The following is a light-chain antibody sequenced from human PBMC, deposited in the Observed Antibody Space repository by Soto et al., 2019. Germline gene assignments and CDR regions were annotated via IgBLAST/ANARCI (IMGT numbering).Light chain of an antibody. CDR2: AAS. CDR1: QTIIKY. V-gene: IGKV1-39*01. CDR3: QQSYDAPIT. J-gene: IGKJ5*01. Sequence: DIQMTQSPSSLSASVGDRVTITCRASQTIIKYLNWFQQKPGKAPKLLIYAASSLQSGVPSRFRGRGSGTDFTLTISGLKIEDFATCYCQQSYDAPITLGQGTRLEIK.